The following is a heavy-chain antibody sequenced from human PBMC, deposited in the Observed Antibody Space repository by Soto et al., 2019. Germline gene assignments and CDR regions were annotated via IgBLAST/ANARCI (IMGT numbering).Heavy chain of an antibody. Sequence: GGSLRLSCTASGFTFANYAMHWVRQAPGKGLEWVSRVSAGGDNTDYADAVKGRFTISRDNSKNTLFLQMTSLRAEDTALYYCAKDPSTTVTTVFDYWGQGTLVTVSS. CDR2: VSAGGDNT. CDR3: AKDPSTTVTTVFDY. J-gene: IGHJ4*02. D-gene: IGHD4-17*01. V-gene: IGHV3-23*01. CDR1: GFTFANYA.